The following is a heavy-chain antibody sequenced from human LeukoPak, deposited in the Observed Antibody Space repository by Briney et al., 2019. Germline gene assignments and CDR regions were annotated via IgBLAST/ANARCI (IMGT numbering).Heavy chain of an antibody. CDR2: INPNSGGT. J-gene: IGHJ6*02. Sequence: ASVKVSCKASGYTFTGYYMHWVRQAPGQGLEWMGWINPNSGGTNYAQKFQGRVTMTRDTSISTAYMELSRLRSDDTAVFYCARDTIAVAGPHYYYYYGMDVWGQGTTVTVSS. CDR3: ARDTIAVAGPHYYYYYGMDV. CDR1: GYTFTGYY. D-gene: IGHD6-19*01. V-gene: IGHV1-2*02.